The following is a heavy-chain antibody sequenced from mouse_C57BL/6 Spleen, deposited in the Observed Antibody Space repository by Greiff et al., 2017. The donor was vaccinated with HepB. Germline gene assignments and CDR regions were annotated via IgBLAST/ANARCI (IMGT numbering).Heavy chain of an antibody. CDR1: GFTFSDYG. D-gene: IGHD1-1*01. J-gene: IGHJ4*01. V-gene: IGHV5-17*01. CDR2: ISSGSSTI. CDR3: AGRGYGSSYAMDY. Sequence: EVKLVDSGGGLVKPGGSLKLSCAASGFTFSDYGMHWVRQAPEKGLEWVAYISSGSSTIYYADTVKGRFTISRDNAKNTLFLQMTSLRSEDTAMYYCAGRGYGSSYAMDYWGQGTSVTVSS.